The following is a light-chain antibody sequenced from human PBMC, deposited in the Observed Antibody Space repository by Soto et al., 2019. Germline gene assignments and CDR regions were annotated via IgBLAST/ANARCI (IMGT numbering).Light chain of an antibody. J-gene: IGLJ2*01. Sequence: QSALTQPASVSGSPGQSITISCTGTSSDVGGYNYVSWYQQHPGKAPKLMIYDVSNRPSGVSNRFSGSKSGNTASLTISGRQAEDEADDYCSSYTSSSTGVVFGGGTKLTVL. CDR3: SSYTSSSTGVV. V-gene: IGLV2-14*01. CDR1: SSDVGGYNY. CDR2: DVS.